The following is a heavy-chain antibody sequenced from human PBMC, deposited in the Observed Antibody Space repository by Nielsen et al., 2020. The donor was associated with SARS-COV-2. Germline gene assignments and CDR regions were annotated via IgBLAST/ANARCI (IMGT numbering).Heavy chain of an antibody. CDR3: AREGSRGFYPDF. D-gene: IGHD3-10*01. V-gene: IGHV3-33*01. Sequence: GESLKISCVASGFIFRTYGMHWVRQAPGKGLEWVAVIWYDGTNEYYADSVKGRFTISRDNSKNTLYLQMNSLRAEDTAVYYCAREGSRGFYPDFWGQGTLVTVSS. CDR2: IWYDGTNE. J-gene: IGHJ4*02. CDR1: GFIFRTYG.